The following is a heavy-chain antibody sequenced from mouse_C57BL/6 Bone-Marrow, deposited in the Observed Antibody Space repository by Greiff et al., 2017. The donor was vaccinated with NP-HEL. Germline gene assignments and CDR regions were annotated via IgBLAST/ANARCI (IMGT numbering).Heavy chain of an antibody. CDR3: ARRCRSNPFAY. D-gene: IGHD2-5*01. J-gene: IGHJ3*01. CDR1: GYTFTSYG. CDR2: IYPRSGNT. V-gene: IGHV1-81*01. Sequence: VQLQQSGAELARPGASVKLSCKASGYTFTSYGLSWVKQRTGQGLEWIGEIYPRSGNTYYNEKFKGKATLTADKSSSTAYMEPRSLTSEDSAVYFCARRCRSNPFAYWGQGTLVTVSA.